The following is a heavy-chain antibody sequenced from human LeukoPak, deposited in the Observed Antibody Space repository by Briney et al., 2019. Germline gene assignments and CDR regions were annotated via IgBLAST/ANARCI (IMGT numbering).Heavy chain of an antibody. CDR2: VYHSGSA. J-gene: IGHJ4*02. D-gene: IGHD4-23*01. CDR1: GFTFSSSA. Sequence: PGGSLRLSCTTSGFTFSSSAMSWVRQPPGKGLEWIGEVYHSGSANYNPSLKSRVTISLDTSKNQFSLKLSSVTAADTAMYYCARVSRGNSVGGDYWGQGTLVTVSS. CDR3: ARVSRGNSVGGDY. V-gene: IGHV4-4*02.